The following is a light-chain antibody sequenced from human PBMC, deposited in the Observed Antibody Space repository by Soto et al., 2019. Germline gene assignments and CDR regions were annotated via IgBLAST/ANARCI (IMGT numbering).Light chain of an antibody. CDR3: QQYNNWPWT. V-gene: IGKV3-15*01. CDR2: DAS. CDR1: QSVNSN. J-gene: IGKJ1*01. Sequence: EIVMTQSPATLSVSPGERATLSCRASQSVNSNLAWYQQKPGQAPRLLIYDASTRATGIPGRFSGSGYGTELTLTISSLQSEDFAVYYCQQYNNWPWTFGQGTKVEIK.